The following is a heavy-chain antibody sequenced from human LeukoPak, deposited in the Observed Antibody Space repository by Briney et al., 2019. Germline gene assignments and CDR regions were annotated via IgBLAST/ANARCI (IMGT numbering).Heavy chain of an antibody. V-gene: IGHV4-39*07. CDR1: GGSISSSSYY. J-gene: IGHJ6*03. Sequence: SETLSLTCTVSGGSISSSSYYWGWIRQPPGKGLEWIGSIYYSGSTYYNPSLKSRVTISVDTSKNQFSLKLSSVTAADTAVYYCARVYYYYYMDVWGKGTTVTVSS. CDR2: IYYSGST. CDR3: ARVYYYYYMDV.